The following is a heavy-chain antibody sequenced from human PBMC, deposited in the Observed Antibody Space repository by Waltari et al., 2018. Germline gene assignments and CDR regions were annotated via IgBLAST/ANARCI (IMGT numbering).Heavy chain of an antibody. CDR3: ARDVIPASISWFEP. CDR2: VSYDGSYK. CDR1: GFILTYSG. D-gene: IGHD2-21*01. J-gene: IGHJ5*02. Sequence: QVQLVEAGGGVVQPGRSLRLSCAASGFILTYSGLHWVRQAPGKGVEWVAVVSYDGSYKYYADSVKGRFTISRDNSKNTLYLQMDRLRPDDTAVYFCARDVIPASISWFEPWGQGTLVTVSS. V-gene: IGHV3-30-3*01.